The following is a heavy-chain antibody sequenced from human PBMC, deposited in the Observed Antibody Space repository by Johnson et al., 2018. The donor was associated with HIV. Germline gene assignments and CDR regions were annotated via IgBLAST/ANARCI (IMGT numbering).Heavy chain of an antibody. CDR3: AKGTAVADDALDI. CDR2: ISYDGSNK. J-gene: IGHJ3*02. D-gene: IGHD6-19*01. Sequence: QMLLVESGGGLVKPGGSLRLSCAASGFTVSSNYMSWVRQAPGKGLEWVAVISYDGSNKYYADSVKGRFTISRDNSKNTLYLQMNSLRAEDTAVYYCAKGTAVADDALDIWGQGTMVTVSS. CDR1: GFTVSSNY. V-gene: IGHV3-30*18.